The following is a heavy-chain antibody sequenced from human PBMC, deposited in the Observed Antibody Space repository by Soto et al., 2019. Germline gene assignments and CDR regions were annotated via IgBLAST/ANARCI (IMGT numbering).Heavy chain of an antibody. CDR2: ISGNSGKT. Sequence: EVQLLESGGGLVQPGGSLRLSCTASGFTFSSYAMSWVRQAPGKELEWVSTISGNSGKTNYAESVKGRFSISRDNSKNTLHLQLDSLRAEDTAVYSCAKLAFLLMELYYFHQWGHGTLVTVSS. V-gene: IGHV3-23*01. CDR3: AKLAFLLMELYYFHQ. J-gene: IGHJ4*01. CDR1: GFTFSSYA. D-gene: IGHD1-7*01.